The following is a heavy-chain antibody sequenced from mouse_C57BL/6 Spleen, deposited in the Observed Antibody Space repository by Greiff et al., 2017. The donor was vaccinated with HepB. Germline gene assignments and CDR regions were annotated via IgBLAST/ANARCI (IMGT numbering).Heavy chain of an antibody. J-gene: IGHJ4*01. Sequence: VQLQQSGAELVRPGASVTLSCKASGYTFTDYEMHWVKQTPVHGLEWIGAIDPETGGTAYNQKFKGKAILTADKSSSTAYMELRSLTSEDSAVYYCTRKGTSSYYAMDYWGQGTSVTVSS. CDR1: GYTFTDYE. CDR3: TRKGTSSYYAMDY. V-gene: IGHV1-15*01. CDR2: IDPETGGT. D-gene: IGHD1-1*01.